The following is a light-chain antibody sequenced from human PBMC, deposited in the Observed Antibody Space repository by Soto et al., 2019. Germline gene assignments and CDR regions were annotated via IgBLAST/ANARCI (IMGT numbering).Light chain of an antibody. Sequence: EIGLTHSPGTLSLSPGEGATLSCRAGQSVSSSYLAWYQQKPGQAPRLLISGASTRAAGIPARFSGSGSGTEFTLTISSLQSEDFAVYYCQHYNTWPWTFGQGTKVHIK. CDR3: QHYNTWPWT. V-gene: IGKV3-15*01. CDR1: QSVSSSY. CDR2: GAS. J-gene: IGKJ1*01.